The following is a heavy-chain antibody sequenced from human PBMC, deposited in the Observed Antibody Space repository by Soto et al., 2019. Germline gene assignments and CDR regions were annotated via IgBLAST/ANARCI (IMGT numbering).Heavy chain of an antibody. CDR3: ARGLQYGGNSAY. V-gene: IGHV4-38-2*01. Sequence: SETLSLTGGASGYSISSGYYWGWIRQPPGKGLEWIASIFHSGSTYYNPSLKSRVTISVDTSKNQFSLKLSSVTAADTAVYYCARGLQYGGNSAYWGQGTQVTVS. J-gene: IGHJ4*02. CDR1: GYSISSGYY. CDR2: IFHSGST. D-gene: IGHD2-21*02.